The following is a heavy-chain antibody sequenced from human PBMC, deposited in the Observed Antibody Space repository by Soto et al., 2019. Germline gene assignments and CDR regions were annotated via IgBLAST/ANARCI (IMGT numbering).Heavy chain of an antibody. V-gene: IGHV3-53*01. J-gene: IGHJ6*02. Sequence: GGSLRLSCAASGLTVSSNYMSWVRQAPGKGLEWVSVIYSGGSTYYADSVKGRFTISRDNSKNTLYLQMNSLRAEDTAVYYCARDRAGAQYGLDVWGQGTTVTVS. CDR1: GLTVSSNY. CDR2: IYSGGST. D-gene: IGHD1-26*01. CDR3: ARDRAGAQYGLDV.